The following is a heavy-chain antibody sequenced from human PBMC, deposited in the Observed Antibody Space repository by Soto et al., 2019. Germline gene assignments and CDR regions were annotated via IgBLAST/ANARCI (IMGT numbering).Heavy chain of an antibody. Sequence: EVQLVESGGGLVQPGGSLRLSCAASGFTFFRSWMHWVRQAPGKGLVWVSRIDSDGTTTTYADSVKGRFTISRDNAKNTPYLQMNSLRAEGTAVYYCASSLGPNWFDPWGQGALVAVSS. CDR3: ASSLGPNWFDP. V-gene: IGHV3-74*01. D-gene: IGHD7-27*01. CDR1: GFTFFRSW. J-gene: IGHJ5*02. CDR2: IDSDGTTT.